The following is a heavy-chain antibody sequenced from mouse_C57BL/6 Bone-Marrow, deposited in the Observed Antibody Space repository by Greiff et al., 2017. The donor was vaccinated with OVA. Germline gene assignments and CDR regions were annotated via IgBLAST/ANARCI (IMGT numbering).Heavy chain of an antibody. D-gene: IGHD2-3*01. Sequence: VQLQQPGAELVKPGASVKLSCKASGYTFTSYWMQWVKQRPGQGLEWIGEIDPSDSYTNYNQKLKGKATLTVDTSSSTAYMQLSSRTSEDSAVYYCARERWLLRGFDVWGTGTTVTVSS. V-gene: IGHV1-50*01. CDR2: IDPSDSYT. CDR1: GYTFTSYW. CDR3: ARERWLLRGFDV. J-gene: IGHJ1*03.